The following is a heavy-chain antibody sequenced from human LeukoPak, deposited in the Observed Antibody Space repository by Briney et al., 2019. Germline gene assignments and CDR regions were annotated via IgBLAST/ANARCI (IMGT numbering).Heavy chain of an antibody. CDR1: RGSINNYY. CDR2: IYYSGST. Sequence: SETLSLTCTVSRGSINNYYWSWIRQPPGKGLEWIGHIYYSGSTNYNPSLKSRVTISIDASVNQFSLKLSSVTAADTAVYYCARRSVTLDAFDIWGQGTMVTVSS. V-gene: IGHV4-59*01. CDR3: ARRSVTLDAFDI. J-gene: IGHJ3*02. D-gene: IGHD4-17*01.